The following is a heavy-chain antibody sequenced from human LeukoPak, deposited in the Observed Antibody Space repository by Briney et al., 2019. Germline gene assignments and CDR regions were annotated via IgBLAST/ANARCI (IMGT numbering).Heavy chain of an antibody. J-gene: IGHJ4*02. Sequence: SQTLSLTSTVSGGSISSGDYYWSWIRQPPGKGLEWIGYIYYSGSTYYNPSLKSRVTISVDTSKNQFSLKLSSVTAADTAVYYCAREGDGDAFDYWGQGTLVTVSS. CDR3: AREGDGDAFDY. V-gene: IGHV4-30-4*01. CDR2: IYYSGST. D-gene: IGHD4-17*01. CDR1: GGSISSGDYY.